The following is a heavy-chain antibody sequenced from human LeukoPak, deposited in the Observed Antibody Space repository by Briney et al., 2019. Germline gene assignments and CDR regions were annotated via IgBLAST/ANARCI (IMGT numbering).Heavy chain of an antibody. V-gene: IGHV4-34*01. D-gene: IGHD4-23*01. J-gene: IGHJ4*02. CDR2: INHSGRT. CDR1: VGSVFGSH. Sequence: SETLSLTCAVSVGSVFGSHWNWIRQSPEKGLEWIGEINHSGRTNYNPSLKSRVTISVDTSKSQFFLKLTSVTAADTAVDYCARDSTTVVTLPYYFDFWGQGTLVTVSA. CDR3: ARDSTTVVTLPYYFDF.